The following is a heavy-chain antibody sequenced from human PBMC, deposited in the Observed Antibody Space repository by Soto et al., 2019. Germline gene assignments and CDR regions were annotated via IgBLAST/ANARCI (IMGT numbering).Heavy chain of an antibody. J-gene: IGHJ4*02. CDR2: IYSGGST. Sequence: EVQLVETGGGLIQPGGSLRLSCAASGFTVSSNYMSWVRQAPGKGLEWVSVIYSGGSTYYADSVKGRFTISRDNSKNTLYLQMNSLRDEETAVYYCASHAEVAGREGRDYWGQGTLVTVSS. CDR3: ASHAEVAGREGRDY. CDR1: GFTVSSNY. V-gene: IGHV3-53*02. D-gene: IGHD6-19*01.